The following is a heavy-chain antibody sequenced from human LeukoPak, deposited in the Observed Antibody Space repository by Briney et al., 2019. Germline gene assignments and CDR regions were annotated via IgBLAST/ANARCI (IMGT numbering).Heavy chain of an antibody. D-gene: IGHD1-14*01. J-gene: IGHJ4*02. V-gene: IGHV4-39*01. CDR3: ARLGPEGPFDY. CDR2: FYYTGST. CDR1: GGSISSSRYY. Sequence: SETLSLTRTVSGGSISSSRYYWGWIRQPPGKGLEWTGTFYYTGSTYYTPSLKSRVTISVDTSESQFSLKLSSVTTADTAVYYCARLGPEGPFDYWGQGTLVTVSS.